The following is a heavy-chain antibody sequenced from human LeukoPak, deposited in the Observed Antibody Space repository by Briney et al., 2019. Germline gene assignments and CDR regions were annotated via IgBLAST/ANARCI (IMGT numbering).Heavy chain of an antibody. J-gene: IGHJ4*02. D-gene: IGHD2-2*01. V-gene: IGHV3-66*01. Sequence: GGSLRLSCAASGFTVSNNYMRRVRQAPGKGLEGVSLIYSGGSTYHSASVKGRFIISRDNSKNTLYLQMNSLRAEDTAAYYCSRDRHGIGSTCYGLWGQGTRVTVSS. CDR2: IYSGGST. CDR1: GFTVSNNY. CDR3: SRDRHGIGSTCYGL.